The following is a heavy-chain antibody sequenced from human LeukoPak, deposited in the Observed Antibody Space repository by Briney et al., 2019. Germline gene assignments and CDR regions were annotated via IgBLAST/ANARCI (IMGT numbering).Heavy chain of an antibody. V-gene: IGHV1-3*04. D-gene: IGHD1-26*01. CDR2: INTGNGNT. CDR1: GYTFTNYG. J-gene: IGHJ1*01. CDR3: ARVPLHDASGRYYPH. Sequence: ASVNVSCKTSGYTFTNYGMHWVRQAPSQSLEWMGWINTGNGNTKSSQKFQDRVTLTRDTSASTAYMELNSLSSEDTAVYFCARVPLHDASGRYYPHWGQGTLVTVSS.